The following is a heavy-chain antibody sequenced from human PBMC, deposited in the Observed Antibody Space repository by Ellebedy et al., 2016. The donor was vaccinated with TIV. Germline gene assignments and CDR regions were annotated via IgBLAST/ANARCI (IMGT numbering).Heavy chain of an antibody. J-gene: IGHJ3*02. CDR2: FDPEDGET. Sequence: AASVKVSCKVSGDTLTELSMHWVRQAPGKGLEWMGGFDPEDGETIYAQKFQGRVTMTEDTSTATAYMELSSLRSEDTAVYYCATAYGDYVHDAFDIWGQGTMVTVSS. CDR1: GDTLTELS. CDR3: ATAYGDYVHDAFDI. D-gene: IGHD4-17*01. V-gene: IGHV1-24*01.